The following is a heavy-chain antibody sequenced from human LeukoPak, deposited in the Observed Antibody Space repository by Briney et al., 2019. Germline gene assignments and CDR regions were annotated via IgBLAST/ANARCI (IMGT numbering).Heavy chain of an antibody. Sequence: SETLSLTCTVSGGSISSYCWSWIRQPAGKGLEWIGRIYTSGSTNYNPSLKSRVTMSVDTSKNQFSLKLSSVTAADTAVYYCARGLNYGGSGYYFDSWGPGTLVTVSS. V-gene: IGHV4-4*07. J-gene: IGHJ4*02. D-gene: IGHD3-22*01. CDR3: ARGLNYGGSGYYFDS. CDR1: GGSISSYC. CDR2: IYTSGST.